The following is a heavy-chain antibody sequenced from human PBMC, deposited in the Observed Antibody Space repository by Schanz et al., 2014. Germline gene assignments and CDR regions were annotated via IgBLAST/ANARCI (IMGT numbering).Heavy chain of an antibody. J-gene: IGHJ4*02. CDR3: ARGTDWNLHY. CDR1: GFSFSSYS. CDR2: IDGKSTTV. Sequence: EADLVESGGGLIQRGESLRLSCSASGFSFSSYSMNWVRQAPGKGLEWLSYIDGKSTTVYYADSVKGRFTISRDNAKSSLYLQMNSLRAGDTAVYYCARGTDWNLHYWGQGALVTVSS. V-gene: IGHV3-48*04. D-gene: IGHD1-1*01.